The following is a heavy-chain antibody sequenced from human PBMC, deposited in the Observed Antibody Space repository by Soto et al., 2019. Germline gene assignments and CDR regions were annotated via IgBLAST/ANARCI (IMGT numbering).Heavy chain of an antibody. D-gene: IGHD5-18*01. J-gene: IGHJ6*02. CDR2: INHSGST. V-gene: IGHV4-34*01. Sequence: SETLSLTCAVYGGSFSGYYWSWIRQPPGKGLEWIGEINHSGSTNYNPSLKSRVTISVDTSKNQFSLKLSSVTAADTAVYYCARSGTAMVDDYYGMDVWGQGTTVTVSS. CDR3: ARSGTAMVDDYYGMDV. CDR1: GGSFSGYY.